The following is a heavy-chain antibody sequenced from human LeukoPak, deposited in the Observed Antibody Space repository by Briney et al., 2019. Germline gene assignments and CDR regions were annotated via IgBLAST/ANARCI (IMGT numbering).Heavy chain of an antibody. CDR2: MWYDGSNE. D-gene: IGHD2-15*01. Sequence: GGSLRLSCAASGFTFSSYGMHWVRQATGKGLEWVACMWYDGSNEYYADSVKGRFTISRDNSKNTLYLQMNSLRAEDTAVYYCAKSSGGSYYYYMDVWGKGTTVTVSS. CDR3: AKSSGGSYYYYMDV. CDR1: GFTFSSYG. J-gene: IGHJ6*03. V-gene: IGHV3-30*02.